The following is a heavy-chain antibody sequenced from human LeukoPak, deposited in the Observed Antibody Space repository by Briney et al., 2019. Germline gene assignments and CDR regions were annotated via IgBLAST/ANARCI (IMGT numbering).Heavy chain of an antibody. CDR1: GGAISSSSYD. D-gene: IGHD4-11*01. J-gene: IGHJ4*02. CDR3: ARATVTVIDY. CDR2: IYYSGST. V-gene: IGHV4-39*07. Sequence: SETLSLTCAVYGGAISSSSYDGGWIRQPPGEGLEWIGSIYYSGSTYYNPSLKSRVTISVDTSKNQFSLKLSSVTAADTAVYYCARATVTVIDYWGQGTLVTVSS.